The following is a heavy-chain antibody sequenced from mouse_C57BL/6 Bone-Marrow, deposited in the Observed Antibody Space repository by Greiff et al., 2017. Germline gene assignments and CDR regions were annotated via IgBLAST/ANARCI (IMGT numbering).Heavy chain of an antibody. Sequence: VKVVESGPGLVQPSQSLSITCTVSGFSLPSYGVHWVRQSPGKGLEWLGVIWSGGSTDYNAAFISRLSISQDNSKSQVFFKMNSLQADDTAIYYCARPVVAPLYAMDYWGQGTSVTVSS. J-gene: IGHJ4*01. D-gene: IGHD1-1*01. V-gene: IGHV2-2*01. CDR2: IWSGGST. CDR3: ARPVVAPLYAMDY. CDR1: GFSLPSYG.